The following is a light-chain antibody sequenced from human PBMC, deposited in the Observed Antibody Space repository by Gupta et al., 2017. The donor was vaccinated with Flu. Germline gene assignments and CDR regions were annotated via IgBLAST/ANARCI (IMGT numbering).Light chain of an antibody. J-gene: IGLJ2*01. CDR2: DDS. Sequence: SSVLTQPPSVSVAPGPTARMTCGGNNIGSKSVHWYQQKPGHAPVVVVYDDSDRPSGSPERFSGSHSGNTATLTINRVEAGDEADYYCHLWDGGSDHSEIFGGGTTLTVL. V-gene: IGLV3-21*02. CDR1: NIGSKS. CDR3: HLWDGGSDHSEI.